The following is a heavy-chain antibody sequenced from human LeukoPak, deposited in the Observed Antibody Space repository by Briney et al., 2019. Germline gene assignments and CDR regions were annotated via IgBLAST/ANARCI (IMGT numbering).Heavy chain of an antibody. V-gene: IGHV3-23*01. CDR3: AKGLWRFDY. J-gene: IGHJ4*02. CDR2: IPGSGGTT. Sequence: GGALRLSCAVSGFTFTSYGMSWVRQAPGKGLEWVSAIPGSGGTTYYADSVKGRFTISRDTSKNTLYLQMNSLRAEDTAVYYCAKGLWRFDYWGQGTLVTVSS. D-gene: IGHD5-18*01. CDR1: GFTFTSYG.